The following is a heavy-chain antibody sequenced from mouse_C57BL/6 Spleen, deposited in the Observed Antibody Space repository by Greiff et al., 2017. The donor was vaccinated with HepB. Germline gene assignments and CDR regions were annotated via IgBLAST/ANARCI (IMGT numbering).Heavy chain of an antibody. CDR2: IDPSDSET. J-gene: IGHJ1*03. CDR1: GYTFTSYW. V-gene: IGHV1-52*01. D-gene: IGHD4-1*01. CDR3: ARWIGTSFDV. Sequence: QVQLQQPGAELVRPGSSVKLSCKASGYTFTSYWLHWVKQRPIQGLEWIGNIDPSDSETHYNQKFKDKATLTVDKSSSTAYMQRSSLTSEDSAVYYCARWIGTSFDVWGTGTTVTVSS.